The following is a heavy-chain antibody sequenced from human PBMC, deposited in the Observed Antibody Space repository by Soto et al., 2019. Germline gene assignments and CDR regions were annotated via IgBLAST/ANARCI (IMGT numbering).Heavy chain of an antibody. V-gene: IGHV1-69*05. CDR2: IIPIFGTA. D-gene: IGHD2-21*02. J-gene: IGHJ5*01. CDR1: GGTFSSYA. Sequence: QVQLVQSGAEVKKPGSSVKVSCKASGGTFSSYAISWVRQAPGQGLEWMGGIIPIFGTANYAQKFQGRVTSTPGESASPAYMELSSLRSEDTAVYYCAGGRADCCGDCHSVSWFDPWGQGTLVTVSS. CDR3: AGGRADCCGDCHSVSWFDP.